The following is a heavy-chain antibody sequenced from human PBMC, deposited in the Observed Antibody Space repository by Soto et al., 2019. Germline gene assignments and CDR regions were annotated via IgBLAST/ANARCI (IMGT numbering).Heavy chain of an antibody. CDR2: IGTAGDT. J-gene: IGHJ5*02. V-gene: IGHV3-13*01. CDR1: GFTFSSYE. CDR3: ARDLGTNWFDP. Sequence: EVQLVESGGGLFQPGGSLRLSCAASGFTFSSYEMHWVRQATGKGLEWVSAIGTAGDTYYPGSVKGRFTISRENAKNSLYLQMNSLRAGDTAVYYCARDLGTNWFDPWGQGTLVTVSS. D-gene: IGHD3-10*01.